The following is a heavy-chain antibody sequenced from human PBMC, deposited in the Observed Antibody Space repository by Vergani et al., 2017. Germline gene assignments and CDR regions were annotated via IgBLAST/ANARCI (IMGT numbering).Heavy chain of an antibody. CDR1: GGSFSGYY. V-gene: IGHV4-34*01. Sequence: QVQLQQWGAGLLKPSETLSLTCAVYGGSFSGYYWSWIRQPPGKGLEWIGEINHSGSTNYNPSLKSRVTISVDTSKNQFSLKLSSVTAADTAVYYCARVTYGDLTTDYYYYGMDVWGQGTTVTVSS. CDR2: INHSGST. J-gene: IGHJ6*02. CDR3: ARVTYGDLTTDYYYYGMDV. D-gene: IGHD4-17*01.